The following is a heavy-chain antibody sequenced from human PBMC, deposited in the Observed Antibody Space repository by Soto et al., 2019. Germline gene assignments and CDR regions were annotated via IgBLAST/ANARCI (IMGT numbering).Heavy chain of an antibody. CDR1: GASVNGSPFY. J-gene: IGHJ6*03. Sequence: SETLSHTCSVSGASVNGSPFYWGWIRHSPGKGLEWIGTVYYSGTTYYNPSLKRRVMISVDTSKNQFSLRLTSVTATDTATYYCARQGCGVKYDNKDVWSKGTTVTVSS. V-gene: IGHV4-39*01. CDR2: VYYSGTT. CDR3: ARQGCGVKYDNKDV. D-gene: IGHD2-15*01.